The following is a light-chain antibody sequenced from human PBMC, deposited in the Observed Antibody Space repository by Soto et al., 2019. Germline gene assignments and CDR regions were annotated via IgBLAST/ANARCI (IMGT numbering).Light chain of an antibody. V-gene: IGKV2-40*01. J-gene: IGKJ4*01. CDR2: TVS. Sequence: DIVMTQIPLSLPVTPGETASISCRSSQSLLDSDDGSTYLDWYLQKPGQSPQLLIYTVSFRASGVPDRFSGSGSGTDFTLKISRVEAEDVGVYYCMQRLEFPLTFGGGTRLEIK. CDR3: MQRLEFPLT. CDR1: QSLLDSDDGSTY.